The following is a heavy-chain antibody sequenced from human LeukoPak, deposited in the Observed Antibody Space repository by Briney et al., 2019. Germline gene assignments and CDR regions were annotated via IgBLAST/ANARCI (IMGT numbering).Heavy chain of an antibody. Sequence: GGSLRLSCIASGFTFNQHSMSWVRQAPVKGLEWVASIRPDGSAVFYVDSVKGRFTFSRDNAKNSLDLQMNSLRAEDTAVYYCVQKTPGTRPFDYWGQGTLVTVSS. D-gene: IGHD6-13*01. CDR3: VQKTPGTRPFDY. J-gene: IGHJ4*02. CDR1: GFTFNQHS. CDR2: IRPDGSAV. V-gene: IGHV3-7*03.